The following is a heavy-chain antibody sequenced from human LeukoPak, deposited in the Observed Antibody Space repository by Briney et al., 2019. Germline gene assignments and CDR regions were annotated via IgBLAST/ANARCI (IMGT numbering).Heavy chain of an antibody. Sequence: SETLSLTCTVSVGSISSYYWSWIRQPPGKGLEWIGYIYYSGSTNYNPSLKSRVTISVDTSKNQFSLKLSSVTAADTAVHYCARVASSHDFDYWGQGTLVTVSS. V-gene: IGHV4-59*01. J-gene: IGHJ4*02. CDR1: VGSISSYY. CDR3: ARVASSHDFDY. D-gene: IGHD6-13*01. CDR2: IYYSGST.